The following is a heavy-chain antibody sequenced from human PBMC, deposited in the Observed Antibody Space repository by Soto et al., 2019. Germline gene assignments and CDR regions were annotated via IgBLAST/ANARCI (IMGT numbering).Heavy chain of an antibody. CDR2: IGTAGDP. Sequence: GGSLRLSCAASGFTFSSYDMHWVHQATGKGLEWVSAIGTAGDPYYPGSVKGRFTISRENAKNSLYLQMNSLRAGDTAVYYCARETAEGGAFDIWGQGTMVTVSS. V-gene: IGHV3-13*05. CDR1: GFTFSSYD. CDR3: ARETAEGGAFDI. D-gene: IGHD3-16*01. J-gene: IGHJ3*02.